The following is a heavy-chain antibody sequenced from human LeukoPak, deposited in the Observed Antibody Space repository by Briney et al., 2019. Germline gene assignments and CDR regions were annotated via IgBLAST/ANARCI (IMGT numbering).Heavy chain of an antibody. Sequence: GGSPRLSCAASGFTFSAYAMHWVRQAPGKGLEWVAVIWYDGGTIYYADSVQGRFTISRDNSRNTLYLQMNSLRVEDTAVYYCAKTATNWYLDSWGQGTLVTVSS. J-gene: IGHJ4*02. CDR3: AKTATNWYLDS. CDR2: IWYDGGTI. V-gene: IGHV3-33*06. CDR1: GFTFSAYA. D-gene: IGHD1-1*01.